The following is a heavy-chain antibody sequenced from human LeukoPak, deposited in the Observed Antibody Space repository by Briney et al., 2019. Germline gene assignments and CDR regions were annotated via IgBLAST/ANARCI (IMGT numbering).Heavy chain of an antibody. D-gene: IGHD5-24*01. CDR1: GYTFTSYY. J-gene: IGHJ4*02. CDR2: INPSGGST. CDR3: ARPRRDGLPFDY. Sequence: ASVKVSCKASGYTFTSYYMHWVRQAPGQGLGWMVIINPSGGSTSYAQKFQGRVTRTRDTSTSTVYMELSSLRSEDTAVYYCARPRRDGLPFDYWGQGTLVTVSS. V-gene: IGHV1-46*01.